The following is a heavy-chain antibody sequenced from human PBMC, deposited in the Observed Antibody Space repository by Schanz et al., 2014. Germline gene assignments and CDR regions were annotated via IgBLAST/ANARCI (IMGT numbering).Heavy chain of an antibody. CDR2: INGGGETT. Sequence: QVQLVDSGGGLVKPGGSLRLSCAASGFTFSDYYMTWIRQAPGKGLEWVSYINGGGETTYYADSVKGRFTISRDNSRNTLSLQMSSLRPEDTAVYYCAKDPPRGVRTPIKPTLDYWGQGTRVTVS. J-gene: IGHJ4*02. CDR3: AKDPPRGVRTPIKPTLDY. V-gene: IGHV3-11*04. D-gene: IGHD3-10*01. CDR1: GFTFSDYY.